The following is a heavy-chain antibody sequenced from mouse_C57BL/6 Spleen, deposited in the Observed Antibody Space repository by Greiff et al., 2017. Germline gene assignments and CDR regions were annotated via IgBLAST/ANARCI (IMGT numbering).Heavy chain of an antibody. CDR1: GFSLSTSGMG. CDR3: ARKGYYGWYFDV. Sequence: QVTLKVCGPGILQSSQTLSLTCSFSGFSLSTSGMGVSWIRQPSGKGLEWLAHIYWDDDKRYNPSLKSRLTISKDTSRNQVFLKITSVDTADTATYYCARKGYYGWYFDVWGTGTTVTVSS. CDR2: IYWDDDK. J-gene: IGHJ1*03. D-gene: IGHD1-1*02. V-gene: IGHV8-12*01.